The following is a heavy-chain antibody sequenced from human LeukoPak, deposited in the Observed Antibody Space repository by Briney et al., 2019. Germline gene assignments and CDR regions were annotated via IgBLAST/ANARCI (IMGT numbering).Heavy chain of an antibody. D-gene: IGHD6-13*01. V-gene: IGHV3-9*03. J-gene: IGHJ4*02. Sequence: GRSLRLSCAASGFTFDDYAMHWVRQAPGKGLEWVSGISWNSGSIGYADSVKGRFTISRDNAKNSLYLQMNSLRAEDMALYYCAKVGGVSGIAAAGIRDYFDYWGQGTLVTVSS. CDR3: AKVGGVSGIAAAGIRDYFDY. CDR1: GFTFDDYA. CDR2: ISWNSGSI.